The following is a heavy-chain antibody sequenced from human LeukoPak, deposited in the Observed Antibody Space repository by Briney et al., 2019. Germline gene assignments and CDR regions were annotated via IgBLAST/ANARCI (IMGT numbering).Heavy chain of an antibody. CDR3: ARGVEMATILVGL. Sequence: SETLSLTCTVSGGSISTYYWSWIRQPPGKGLEWIGHIYYSGSTNYNPSLKSRATISVDTSKNQFSLKLSSVTPADTAVYYCARGVEMATILVGLWGQGTLVTVSS. D-gene: IGHD5-24*01. J-gene: IGHJ4*02. CDR2: IYYSGST. V-gene: IGHV4-59*01. CDR1: GGSISTYY.